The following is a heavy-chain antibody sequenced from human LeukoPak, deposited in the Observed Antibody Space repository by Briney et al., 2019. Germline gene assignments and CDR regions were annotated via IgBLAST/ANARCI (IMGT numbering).Heavy chain of an antibody. CDR3: TRDIRYNWNEGFGY. CDR2: IRSKAYGGTT. Sequence: PGRSLRLSCASSGFSFGDYAMTWVRQAPGKGLEWVGFIRSKAYGGTTEYAASVKGRFTISRDDSKSIAYLQMNSLKTEDTAVYYCTRDIRYNWNEGFGYWGQGTLVTVSS. J-gene: IGHJ4*02. D-gene: IGHD1-1*01. V-gene: IGHV3-49*04. CDR1: GFSFGDYA.